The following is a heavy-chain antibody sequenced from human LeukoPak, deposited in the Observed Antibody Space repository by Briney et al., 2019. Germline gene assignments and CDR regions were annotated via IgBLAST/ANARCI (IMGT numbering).Heavy chain of an antibody. CDR2: ISGSGGST. D-gene: IGHD6-19*01. J-gene: IGHJ4*02. CDR3: AKGRASIAVAGDDY. Sequence: GSLRLSCAASGFTFSSYATSWVRQAPGKGLEWVSAISGSGGSTYYADSVKGRFTISRDNSKNTLYLQMNSLRAEDTAVYYCAKGRASIAVAGDDYWGQGTLVTVSS. CDR1: GFTFSSYA. V-gene: IGHV3-23*01.